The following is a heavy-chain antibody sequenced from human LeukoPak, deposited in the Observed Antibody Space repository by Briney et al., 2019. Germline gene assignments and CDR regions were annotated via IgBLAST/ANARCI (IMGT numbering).Heavy chain of an antibody. V-gene: IGHV4-38-2*01. D-gene: IGHD2-15*01. CDR2: IYHSGST. CDR3: AGRGGICCYYYFDV. CDR1: GYSISSGYY. J-gene: IGHJ6*03. Sequence: SETLSLTCAVSGYSISSGYYGGWIRQPPGRGLWWIGSIYHSGSTYYNPSLKSRVTISVDTSKNQFSLKLSSVTAAAAVVYYGAGRGGICCYYYFDVWGQGTTVTVSS.